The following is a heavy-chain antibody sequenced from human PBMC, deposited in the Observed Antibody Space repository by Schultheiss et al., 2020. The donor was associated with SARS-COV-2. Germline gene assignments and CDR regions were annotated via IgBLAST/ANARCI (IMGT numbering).Heavy chain of an antibody. J-gene: IGHJ4*02. D-gene: IGHD2-2*01. CDR1: GFTFSSYA. CDR2: ISSSSSYI. V-gene: IGHV3-21*04. CDR3: AKDLGLETARPVFDY. Sequence: GGSLRLSCAASGFTFSSYAMHWVRQAPGKGLEWVSSISSSSSYIYYADSVKGRFTISRDNSKNTLYLQMNSLRAEDTAVYYCAKDLGLETARPVFDYWGQGTLVTVSS.